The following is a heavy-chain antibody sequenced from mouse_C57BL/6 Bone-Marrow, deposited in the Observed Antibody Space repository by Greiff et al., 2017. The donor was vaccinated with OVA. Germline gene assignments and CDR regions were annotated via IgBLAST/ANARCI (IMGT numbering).Heavy chain of an antibody. V-gene: IGHV1-5*01. D-gene: IGHD1-1*01. CDR2: IYPGNSDT. CDR3: TSGRALWYFDV. CDR1: GYTFTSYW. J-gene: IGHJ1*03. Sequence: EVKVVESGTVLARPGASVKMSCKTSGYTFTSYWMHWVKQRPGQGLEWIGAIYPGNSDTSYNQKFKGKAKLTAVTSASTAYMELSSLTNEDSAVYYCTSGRALWYFDVWGTGTTVTVSS.